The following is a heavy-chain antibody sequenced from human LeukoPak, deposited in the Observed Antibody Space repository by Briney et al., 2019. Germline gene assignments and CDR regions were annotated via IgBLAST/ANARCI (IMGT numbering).Heavy chain of an antibody. CDR3: ARMPGYSYGWYFDY. V-gene: IGHV1-69*06. CDR2: IIPIFGTA. J-gene: IGHJ4*02. Sequence: SVKVSCKASGGTFSSYAISWVRQAPGQGLEWMGGIIPIFGTANYAQKFQGRVTITADKSTSTAYMELSSLRSEDTAVYCCARMPGYSYGWYFDYWGQGTLVTVSS. CDR1: GGTFSSYA. D-gene: IGHD5-18*01.